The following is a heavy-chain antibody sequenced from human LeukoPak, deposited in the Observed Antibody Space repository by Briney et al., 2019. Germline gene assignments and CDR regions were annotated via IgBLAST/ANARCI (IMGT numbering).Heavy chain of an antibody. J-gene: IGHJ4*02. D-gene: IGHD4-23*01. CDR3: ARAAAMTTVVTLDY. CDR1: GGSISSYY. CDR2: IYHSGST. Sequence: SETLSLTCTVSGGSISSYYWSWIRQPPGKGLEWIGYIYHSGSTNYNPSLKSRVTISVDTSKNQFSLKLSSVTAADTAVYYCARAAAMTTVVTLDYWGQGTLVTVSS. V-gene: IGHV4-59*01.